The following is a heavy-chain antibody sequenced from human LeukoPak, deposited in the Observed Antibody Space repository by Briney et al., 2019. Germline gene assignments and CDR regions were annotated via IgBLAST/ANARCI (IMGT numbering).Heavy chain of an antibody. D-gene: IGHD3-22*01. J-gene: IGHJ6*02. CDR3: ATYKTYYYDSSGYYFSDYYYGMDV. V-gene: IGHV4-59*01. CDR2: IYYSGST. Sequence: SETLSLTCTVSGGSISSYYWSWIRQPPGKGLEWIGYIYYSGSTNYNPSLKSRVTISVDTSKNQFSLKLSSVTAADTAVYYCATYKTYYYDSSGYYFSDYYYGMDVWGQGTTVTVSS. CDR1: GGSISSYY.